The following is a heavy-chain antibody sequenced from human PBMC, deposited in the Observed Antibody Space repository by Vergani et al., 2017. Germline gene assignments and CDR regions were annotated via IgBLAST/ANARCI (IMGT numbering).Heavy chain of an antibody. J-gene: IGHJ6*03. CDR2: ISGSGGST. D-gene: IGHD3-10*01. V-gene: IGHV3-23*01. Sequence: EVQLLESGGGLVQPGGSLRLSCAASGFTFSSYAMSWVRQAPGKGLEWVSAISGSGGSTYYADSVKGRLTISRDNSKNTLYLQMNSLRAEDTAVYYCASRPYGSGSYRPYNWNDVGYYYYYMDVWGKGTTVTVSS. CDR3: ASRPYGSGSYRPYNWNDVGYYYYYMDV. CDR1: GFTFSSYA.